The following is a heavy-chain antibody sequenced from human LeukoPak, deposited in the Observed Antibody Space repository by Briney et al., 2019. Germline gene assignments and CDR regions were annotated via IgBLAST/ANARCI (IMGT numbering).Heavy chain of an antibody. CDR2: INTNTGNP. V-gene: IGHV7-4-1*01. J-gene: IGHJ6*02. Sequence: ASVKVSCKASGYTFTSYGISWVRQAPGQGLEWMGWINTNTGNPTYAQGFTGRFVFSLDTSVSTAYLQICSLKAEDTAVYYCARGMQEYDFWSGYITYYYYYYGMDVWGQGTTVTVSS. D-gene: IGHD3-3*01. CDR3: ARGMQEYDFWSGYITYYYYYYGMDV. CDR1: GYTFTSYG.